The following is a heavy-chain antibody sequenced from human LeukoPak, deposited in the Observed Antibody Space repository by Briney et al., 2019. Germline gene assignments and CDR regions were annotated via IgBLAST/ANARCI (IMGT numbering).Heavy chain of an antibody. CDR2: ISAYNGNT. D-gene: IGHD3-22*01. Sequence: ASVKVSCKASGYTFTSYGISWVRQAPGQGLEWTGWISAYNGNTNYAQKLQGRVTMTTDTSTSTAYMELRSLRSDDTAVYYCARWGQYYYDSSGYNDYWGQGTLVTVSS. V-gene: IGHV1-18*01. CDR1: GYTFTSYG. J-gene: IGHJ4*02. CDR3: ARWGQYYYDSSGYNDY.